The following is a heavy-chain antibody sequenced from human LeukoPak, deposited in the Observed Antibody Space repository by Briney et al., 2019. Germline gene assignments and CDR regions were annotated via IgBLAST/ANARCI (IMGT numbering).Heavy chain of an antibody. Sequence: GGSLRLSCAASGYTFSSYWMSWVRQAPGKGLEWVANIKQDGSEKYYVDSVKGRFTIFRDNAKNSLYLQMNSLRAEDTAVYYCARVLLIQWLAPYYFDYWGQGTLVTVSS. CDR1: GYTFSSYW. D-gene: IGHD6-19*01. CDR3: ARVLLIQWLAPYYFDY. J-gene: IGHJ4*02. CDR2: IKQDGSEK. V-gene: IGHV3-7*03.